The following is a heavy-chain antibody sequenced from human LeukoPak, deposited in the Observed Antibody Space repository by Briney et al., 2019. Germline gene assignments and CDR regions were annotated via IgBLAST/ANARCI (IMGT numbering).Heavy chain of an antibody. D-gene: IGHD3-22*01. CDR1: GFTFSSYE. J-gene: IGHJ4*02. CDR3: AKDLYYYDSSGYSYYFDY. CDR2: IRYDGSNK. V-gene: IGHV3-30*02. Sequence: PGGSLRLSCAASGFTFSSYEMNCVRQAPGKGLEWVAFIRYDGSNKYYADSVKGRFTISRDNSKNTPYLQMNSLRAEDTAVYYCAKDLYYYDSSGYSYYFDYWGQGTLVTVSS.